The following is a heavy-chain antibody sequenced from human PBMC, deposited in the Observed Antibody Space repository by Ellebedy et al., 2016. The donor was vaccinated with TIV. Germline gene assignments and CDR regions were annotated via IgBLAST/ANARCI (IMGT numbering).Heavy chain of an antibody. D-gene: IGHD6-19*01. Sequence: SETLSLXXTVSGGSVSSRDFYWAWIRQPPGKGLEWIGTIFYTGTTYYNPSLKSRVSLSIDTSKRQFSLRVTSVTAADTAIYYCARLQLWLSNGMDVWGPGTTVIVSS. V-gene: IGHV4-39*01. CDR3: ARLQLWLSNGMDV. CDR2: IFYTGTT. CDR1: GGSVSSRDFY. J-gene: IGHJ6*02.